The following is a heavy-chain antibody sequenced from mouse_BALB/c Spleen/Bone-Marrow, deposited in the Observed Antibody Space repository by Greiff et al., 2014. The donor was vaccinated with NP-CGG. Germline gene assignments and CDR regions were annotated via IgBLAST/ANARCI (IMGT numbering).Heavy chain of an antibody. CDR3: ARGDYYRSVMDY. CDR2: IYPGNINI. V-gene: IGHV1S56*01. CDR1: GYTFTTYF. Sequence: QVQLKQSGPELVKPGASMRISCKASGYTFTTYFIHWVKQRPGQGLEWIGWIYPGNINIKYNENFEDKVTLTADKSSNTAHLQFSSLTSEDSAVYFCARGDYYRSVMDYWGQGTSVTVSS. D-gene: IGHD2-14*01. J-gene: IGHJ4*01.